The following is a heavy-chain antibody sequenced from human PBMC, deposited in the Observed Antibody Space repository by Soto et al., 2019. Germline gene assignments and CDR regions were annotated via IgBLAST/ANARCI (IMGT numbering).Heavy chain of an antibody. CDR3: ARRNAYNCYDSSGPFDY. D-gene: IGHD3-22*01. CDR1: GGSISSSSYY. Sequence: QLQLQESGPGLVKPSETLSLTCTVSGGSISSSSYYWGWIRQPPGKGLEWIGSIYYSGSTYYNPSLKSRVTISVDTSKNQFSLKLSSVTAADTAVYYCARRNAYNCYDSSGPFDYWGQGTLVTVSS. J-gene: IGHJ4*02. CDR2: IYYSGST. V-gene: IGHV4-39*01.